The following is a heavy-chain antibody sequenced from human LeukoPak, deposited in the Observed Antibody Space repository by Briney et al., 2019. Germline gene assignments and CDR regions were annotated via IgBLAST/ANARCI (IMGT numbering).Heavy chain of an antibody. CDR3: ARGGVGGRSGFDAFDI. CDR2: IYHSGST. D-gene: IGHD1-26*01. J-gene: IGHJ3*02. Sequence: PSETLSLTCTVSGYSISSGYYWGWIRQPPGKGLEWIGGIYHSGSTYYNPSLKSRVTISVDTSKNQFSLKLSSVTAADTAVYYCARGGVGGRSGFDAFDIWGQGTMVTVSS. V-gene: IGHV4-38-2*02. CDR1: GYSISSGYY.